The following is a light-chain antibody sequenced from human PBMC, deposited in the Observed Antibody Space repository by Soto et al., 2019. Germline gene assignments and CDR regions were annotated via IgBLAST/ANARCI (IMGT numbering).Light chain of an antibody. V-gene: IGKV3-20*01. J-gene: IGKJ5*01. CDR3: QQYGSSPPT. CDR1: QTVSSY. CDR2: DAS. Sequence: EIVLTQSPVTLSLSPGERATLSCRASQTVSSYLAWYQQKPGQAPRLLIYDASTRATDIPARFSGSGSGTDFTLTISRREPEDFAVYYCQQYGSSPPTFGQGTRLEI.